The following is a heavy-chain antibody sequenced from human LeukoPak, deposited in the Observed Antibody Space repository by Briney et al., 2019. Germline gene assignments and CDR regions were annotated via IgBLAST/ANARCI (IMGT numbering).Heavy chain of an antibody. CDR1: GFTFNNYG. Sequence: GGSLRLSCAASGFTFNNYGMHWVRQAPGKGLEWVAFIRFDENNKYYADSVKGRFTISRDNSKNTVYLQMNSLRAEDTAVYYCARDGSTVTNYYFDYWGQGTLVTVSS. V-gene: IGHV3-30*02. CDR3: ARDGSTVTNYYFDY. D-gene: IGHD4-11*01. CDR2: IRFDENNK. J-gene: IGHJ4*02.